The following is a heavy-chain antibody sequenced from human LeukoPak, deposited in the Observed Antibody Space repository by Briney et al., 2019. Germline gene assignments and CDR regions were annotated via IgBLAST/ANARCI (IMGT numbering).Heavy chain of an antibody. D-gene: IGHD3-22*01. J-gene: IGHJ4*02. V-gene: IGHV3-33*06. CDR1: GFTFSSYG. Sequence: GGSLRLSCAASGFTFSSYGMHWVRQAPGKGLEWVAVIWYDGRNKYYADSVKGRFTISRDNSKNTLYLQMNSLRAEDTAVYYCAKGSGLSSYYYDSSGYSTLFDYWGQGTLVTVSS. CDR2: IWYDGRNK. CDR3: AKGSGLSSYYYDSSGYSTLFDY.